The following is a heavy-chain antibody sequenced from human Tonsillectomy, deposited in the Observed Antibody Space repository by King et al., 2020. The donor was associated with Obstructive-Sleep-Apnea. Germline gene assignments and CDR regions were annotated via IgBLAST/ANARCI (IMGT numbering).Heavy chain of an antibody. D-gene: IGHD3-10*01. CDR3: AREGSGSRPFDY. V-gene: IGHV4-4*07. CDR2: IYTSGST. CDR1: VGSISSYF. Sequence: QLQESGPGLVKPSETLSLMCTVSVGSISSYFWTWIRQPAGKGLEWIGRIYTSGSTNYNPSLNSRVTMSVDMSKNQFSLKLSSVTAADTAVYYCAREGSGSRPFDYWGQGTLVTVSS. J-gene: IGHJ4*02.